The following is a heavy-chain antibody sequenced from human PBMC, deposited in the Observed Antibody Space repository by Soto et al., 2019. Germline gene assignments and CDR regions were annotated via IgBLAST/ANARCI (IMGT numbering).Heavy chain of an antibody. CDR1: GFTFSSYG. CDR2: IWYDGSNK. J-gene: IGHJ6*02. Sequence: VQLVESGGGVVQPGRSLRLSCAASGFTFSSYGMHWVRQAPGKGLEWVAVIWYDGSNKYYADSVKGRFTISRDNSKNTLYLQMNSLRAEDTAVYYCARSQKWIGGMDVWGQGTTVTVSS. D-gene: IGHD5-12*01. CDR3: ARSQKWIGGMDV. V-gene: IGHV3-33*01.